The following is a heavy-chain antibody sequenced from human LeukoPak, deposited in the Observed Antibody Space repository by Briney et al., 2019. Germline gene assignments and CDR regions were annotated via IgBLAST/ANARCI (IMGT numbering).Heavy chain of an antibody. Sequence: SETLSLTCAVSGGSISSSNWWSWVRQPPGKGLEWIGEIHHSGTTNYNPSLKSRVTISIDKSKNQFSLKLSSVTAADTAVYYCARDPHSEGYGMDVWGQGTTVTVSS. CDR3: ARDPHSEGYGMDV. V-gene: IGHV4-4*02. CDR2: IHHSGTT. J-gene: IGHJ6*02. CDR1: GGSISSSNW. D-gene: IGHD6-13*01.